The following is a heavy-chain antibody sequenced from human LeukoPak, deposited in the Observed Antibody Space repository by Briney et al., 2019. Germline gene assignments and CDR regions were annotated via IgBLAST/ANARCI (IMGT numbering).Heavy chain of an antibody. Sequence: SETLSLTCAISGGSTNTYYWSWIRQPPGKGLEWIGYIYYIGSTNYSPSLKSRATISVDTSKNQFSLKLSSVTAADTAVYYCAREMVLRFLEWRYGMDVWGQGTTVTVSS. CDR1: GGSTNTYY. J-gene: IGHJ6*02. V-gene: IGHV4-59*12. D-gene: IGHD3-3*01. CDR3: AREMVLRFLEWRYGMDV. CDR2: IYYIGST.